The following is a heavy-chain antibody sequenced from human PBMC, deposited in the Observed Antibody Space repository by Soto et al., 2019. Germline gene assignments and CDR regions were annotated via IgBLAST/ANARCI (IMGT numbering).Heavy chain of an antibody. J-gene: IGHJ4*02. V-gene: IGHV1-46*01. CDR3: ARDPGYCSGGSGPFFDD. Sequence: SSVKVSCKASGYHFTRYYMHWVRHAPGQGLEWMGIINPSGGSTSYAQKFQARVTLTRDTSTSTVYMELSSLSSEETAVYYCARDPGYCSGGSGPFFDDWGQETRVTVSS. CDR1: GYHFTRYY. CDR2: INPSGGST. D-gene: IGHD2-15*01.